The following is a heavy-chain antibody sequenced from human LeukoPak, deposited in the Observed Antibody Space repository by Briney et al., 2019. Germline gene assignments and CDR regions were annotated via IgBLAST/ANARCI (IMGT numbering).Heavy chain of an antibody. D-gene: IGHD3-16*02. J-gene: IGHJ4*02. CDR2: IYPGDSDT. V-gene: IGHV5-51*01. CDR3: ARHAYGWGELSPADY. Sequence: GESLKISCKGSGYSFTSYWIGWVRQMPGKGLEWMGIIYPGDSDTRYSPSFQGQVTISADKSISTAYLQWSSLKASDTAMYYCARHAYGWGELSPADYWGQGTLVTVSA. CDR1: GYSFTSYW.